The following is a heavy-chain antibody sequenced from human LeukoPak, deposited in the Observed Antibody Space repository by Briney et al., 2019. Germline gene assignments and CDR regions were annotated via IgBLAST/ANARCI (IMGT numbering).Heavy chain of an antibody. CDR2: TYTSGST. D-gene: IGHD4-17*01. CDR3: ALGFPYGDFFDY. Sequence: PSVTLSLTCTGSGVSISSYNWSWLRQPAGKGLEWFGRTYTSGSTNYNPSLKTRVAMSVATSKNQFSLKLSSGTAADTAVYYCALGFPYGDFFDYWGQGTLVTVSS. V-gene: IGHV4-4*07. CDR1: GVSISSYN. J-gene: IGHJ4*02.